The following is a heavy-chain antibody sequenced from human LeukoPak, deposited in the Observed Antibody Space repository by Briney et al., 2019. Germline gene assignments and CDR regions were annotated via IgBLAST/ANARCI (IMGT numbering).Heavy chain of an antibody. D-gene: IGHD3-22*01. V-gene: IGHV1-69*05. CDR1: GGTFSSYA. Sequence: ASVKVSCKASGGTFSSYAISWVRQAPGQGLEWMGGIIPIFGTANYAQKFQGRVTITTDESTSTAYMELSSLRSEDTAVYYCARGYGYNYGQPNWFDPWGQGTMVTVSS. CDR2: IIPIFGTA. J-gene: IGHJ5*02. CDR3: ARGYGYNYGQPNWFDP.